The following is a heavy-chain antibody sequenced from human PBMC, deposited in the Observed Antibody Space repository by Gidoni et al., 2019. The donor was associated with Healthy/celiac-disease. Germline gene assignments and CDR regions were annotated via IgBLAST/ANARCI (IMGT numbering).Heavy chain of an antibody. V-gene: IGHV3-33*01. J-gene: IGHJ6*02. CDR2: IWYDGSNK. Sequence: GLSWVAVIWYDGSNKYYADSVKGRFTISRDNSKNTLYLQMNSLRAEDTAVYYCARDSLGITIFGVVNSPSGYYGMDVWGQGTTVTVSS. CDR3: ARDSLGITIFGVVNSPSGYYGMDV. D-gene: IGHD3-3*01.